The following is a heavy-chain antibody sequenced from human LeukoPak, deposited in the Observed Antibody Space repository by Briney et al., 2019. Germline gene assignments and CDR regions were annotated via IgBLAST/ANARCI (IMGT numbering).Heavy chain of an antibody. CDR3: AGDGRVRWLYYFDY. V-gene: IGHV3-48*04. D-gene: IGHD4-23*01. CDR1: GFTFSSYS. CDR2: ISSSSSTI. J-gene: IGHJ4*02. Sequence: PGGSLRLSCAASGFTFSSYSMNWVRQAPGKGLEWVSYISSSSSTIYYADSVKGRFTISRDNAKNSLYLQMNSLRAEDTAVYYCAGDGRVRWLYYFDYWGQGTLVTVSS.